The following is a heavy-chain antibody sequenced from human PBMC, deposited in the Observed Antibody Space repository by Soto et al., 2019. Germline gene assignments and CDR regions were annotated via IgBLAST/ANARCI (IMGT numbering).Heavy chain of an antibody. D-gene: IGHD6-6*01. V-gene: IGHV1-69*01. CDR2: IIPIFGTA. Sequence: QVQLVQSGAEVKKPGSSVKVSCKASGGTFSSYAISWVRQAPGQGLEWMGGIIPIFGTANYAQKFQGRVTISAEGSASTAYMELSSLRSEDAAVYYCARPHAAQTRPAGYYYGMEVWGQGTTVTVSS. J-gene: IGHJ6*02. CDR3: ARPHAAQTRPAGYYYGMEV. CDR1: GGTFSSYA.